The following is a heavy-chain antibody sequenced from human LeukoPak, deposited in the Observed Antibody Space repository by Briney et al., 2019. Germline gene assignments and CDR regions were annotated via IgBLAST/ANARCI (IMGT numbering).Heavy chain of an antibody. V-gene: IGHV4-38-2*02. D-gene: IGHD2-15*01. CDR3: ARGASQSRTPLGWFDP. J-gene: IGHJ5*02. Sequence: SETLSLTCTVSGYSISSGYYWGWIRQPPGKGLEWIGSIYHSGSTYYNPSLKSRVSISVDTSKNQFSLKLSSVTAADTAVYYCARGASQSRTPLGWFDPWGQGTLVTVSS. CDR2: IYHSGST. CDR1: GYSISSGYY.